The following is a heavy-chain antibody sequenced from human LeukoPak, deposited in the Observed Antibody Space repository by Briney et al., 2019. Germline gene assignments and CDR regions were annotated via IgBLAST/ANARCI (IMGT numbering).Heavy chain of an antibody. CDR1: GFTFSSYA. Sequence: GSLRLSCAASGFTFSSYAMSWVRQAPGKGLEWVSAISGSGGSTYYADSVKGRFTISRDNSKNTLYLQMKSLRAEDTAVYYWAKDETGYSSSWYSGLFFDYWGQGTLVTVSS. CDR3: AKDETGYSSSWYSGLFFDY. V-gene: IGHV3-23*01. J-gene: IGHJ4*02. D-gene: IGHD6-13*01. CDR2: ISGSGGST.